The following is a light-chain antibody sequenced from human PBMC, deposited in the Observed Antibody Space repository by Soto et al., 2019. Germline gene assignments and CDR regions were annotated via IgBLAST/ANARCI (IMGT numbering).Light chain of an antibody. Sequence: QSALTQPASVSGSPGQSITISCTGTSSDIGAYNYVSWSQQHPGKAPQLIIYEVSNRPSGVSNRFSGSKSGNTASLTISGLQAEDEAYYYCSSYTSSSTFVFGTGTKLTVL. V-gene: IGLV2-14*01. CDR2: EVS. CDR1: SSDIGAYNY. CDR3: SSYTSSSTFV. J-gene: IGLJ1*01.